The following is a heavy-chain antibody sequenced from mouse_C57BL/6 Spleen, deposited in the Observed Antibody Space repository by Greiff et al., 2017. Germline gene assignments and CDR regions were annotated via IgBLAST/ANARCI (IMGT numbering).Heavy chain of an antibody. CDR2: IYPGDGDT. CDR1: GYAFSSSW. V-gene: IGHV1-82*01. Sequence: QVQLQQSGPELVKPGASVKISCKASGYAFSSSWMNWVKQRPGKGLEWIGRIYPGDGDTNYNGKFKGKATLTADKSSSTAYMQLSSLTSEDSAVYFWAIEAQAPWFAYWGQGTLVTVSA. CDR3: AIEAQAPWFAY. D-gene: IGHD3-2*02. J-gene: IGHJ3*01.